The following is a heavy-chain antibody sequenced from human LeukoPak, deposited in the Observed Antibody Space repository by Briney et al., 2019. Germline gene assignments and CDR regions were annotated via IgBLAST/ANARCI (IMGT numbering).Heavy chain of an antibody. J-gene: IGHJ4*02. Sequence: GGSLRLSCAASGFTFSSYAMSWVRQAPGKGLEWVSAISGSDGRLFYADSVKGRFTISRDNSKNTVFLQMNSLRAEDTALYYCAKESPYKAPTRTYYFDYWGQGTLVTVSS. CDR1: GFTFSSYA. CDR3: AKESPYKAPTRTYYFDY. CDR2: ISGSDGRL. V-gene: IGHV3-23*01. D-gene: IGHD1-1*01.